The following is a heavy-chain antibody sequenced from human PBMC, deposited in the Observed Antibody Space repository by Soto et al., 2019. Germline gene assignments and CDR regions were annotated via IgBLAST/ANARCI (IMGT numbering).Heavy chain of an antibody. J-gene: IGHJ6*03. D-gene: IGHD2-15*01. CDR2: IYYSGST. CDR1: GGSISSSSYY. V-gene: IGHV4-39*01. CDR3: ARLSFDGGSSDYYYYYYMDV. Sequence: SETLYLTCTVSGGSISSSSYYWGWIRQPPGKGLEWIGSIYYSGSTYYNPSLKSRVTISVDTSKNQFSLKLSSVTAADTAVYYCARLSFDGGSSDYYYYYYMDVWGKGTTVTVSS.